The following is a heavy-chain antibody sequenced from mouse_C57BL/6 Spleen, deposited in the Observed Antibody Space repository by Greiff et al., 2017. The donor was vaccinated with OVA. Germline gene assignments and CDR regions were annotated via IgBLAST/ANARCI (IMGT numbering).Heavy chain of an antibody. Sequence: VQLQQPGAELVMPGASVKLSCKASGYTFTSYWMHWVKQRPGQGLEWVGEIDPSDSYTNYNQKFNGKSTLTVDKSSSTAYMQLSSLTSEDSAVYYCERRPVITTVVAHWYFDVWGTGTTVTVSA. CDR2: IDPSDSYT. D-gene: IGHD1-1*01. CDR1: GYTFTSYW. V-gene: IGHV1-69*01. CDR3: ERRPVITTVVAHWYFDV. J-gene: IGHJ1*03.